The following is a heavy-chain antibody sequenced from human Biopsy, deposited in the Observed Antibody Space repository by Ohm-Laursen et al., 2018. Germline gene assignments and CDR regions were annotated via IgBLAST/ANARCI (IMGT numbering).Heavy chain of an antibody. CDR3: ATDADGYYTEFDF. V-gene: IGHV1-69*04. Sequence: SVKVSCKASGGPFNNHAFSWVRRAPGQGLEWLGRIVPILGTVNYAQRFQGRVALTADKSTGTAYMELNRLISDDTAVYYCATDADGYYTEFDFWGQGTLITVSS. CDR1: GGPFNNHA. D-gene: IGHD5-24*01. J-gene: IGHJ4*02. CDR2: IVPILGTV.